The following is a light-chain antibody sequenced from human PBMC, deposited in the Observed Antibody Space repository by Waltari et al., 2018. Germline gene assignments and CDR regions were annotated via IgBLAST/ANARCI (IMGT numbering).Light chain of an antibody. Sequence: FMLTQPHSVSASPGKTVTISSPRRSRSLPSNSAQWFPQRPGSAPTTVISEDNQRPSGVPDRFSGSIDSSSNSASLTISGLKTEDEADYYCQSYDTSNVIFGGGTKLTVL. CDR2: EDN. CDR3: QSYDTSNVI. V-gene: IGLV6-57*03. CDR1: SRSLPSNS. J-gene: IGLJ2*01.